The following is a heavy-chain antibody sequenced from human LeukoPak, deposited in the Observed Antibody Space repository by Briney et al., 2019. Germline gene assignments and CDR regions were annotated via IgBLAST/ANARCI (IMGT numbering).Heavy chain of an antibody. J-gene: IGHJ3*02. V-gene: IGHV5-51*01. CDR2: IYPGDSGT. Sequence: GDSLKISCKGSAFNFTTYWIAWVRQMPGKGLEWMAIIYPGDSGTRYSPSFQGQVTISADKSISTAYLQWSSLKASDTAIYYCARRRYCNSTSCYEGAFDIWGQGTMVTVSS. D-gene: IGHD2-2*01. CDR3: ARRRYCNSTSCYEGAFDI. CDR1: AFNFTTYW.